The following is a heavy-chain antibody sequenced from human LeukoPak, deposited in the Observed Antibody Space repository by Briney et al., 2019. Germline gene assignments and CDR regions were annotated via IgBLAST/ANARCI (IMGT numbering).Heavy chain of an antibody. V-gene: IGHV3-30*01. Sequence: GRSLRLSCAASGFTFSSYAMHWVRQAPGKGLEWVAVISYDGSNKYYADSVKGRFTISRDNSKNTLYLQMNSLRAEDTAVYYCARDAIYGPYYYYMDVWGKGTTVTVSS. CDR1: GFTFSSYA. J-gene: IGHJ6*03. D-gene: IGHD2/OR15-2a*01. CDR3: ARDAIYGPYYYYMDV. CDR2: ISYDGSNK.